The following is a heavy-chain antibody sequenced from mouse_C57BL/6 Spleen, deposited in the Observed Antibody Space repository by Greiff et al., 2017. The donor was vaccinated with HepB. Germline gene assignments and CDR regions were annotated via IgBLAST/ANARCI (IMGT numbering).Heavy chain of an antibody. CDR3: ARRYYGSINYFDY. D-gene: IGHD1-1*01. CDR2: ISDGGSYT. CDR1: GFTFSSYA. Sequence: EVQGVESGGGLVKPGGSLKLSCAASGFTFSSYAMSWVRQTPEKRLEWVATISDGGSYTYYPDNVKGRFTISRDNAKNNLYLQMSHLKSEDTAMYYCARRYYGSINYFDYWGQGTTLTVSS. V-gene: IGHV5-4*01. J-gene: IGHJ2*01.